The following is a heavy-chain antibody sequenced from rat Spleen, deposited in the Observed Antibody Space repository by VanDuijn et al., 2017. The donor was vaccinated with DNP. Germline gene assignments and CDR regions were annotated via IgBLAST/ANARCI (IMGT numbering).Heavy chain of an antibody. J-gene: IGHJ2*01. Sequence: VKLVESGGVLVQPGRSLKLSCAASGFTFSDYYMAWVRQPPGKGLEWIAAISSGGDTHYNSVLKSRLSISRDISESQVFLKVNSLQTEDTAIYFCSKDSYGYNFDYWGQGVMVTVSS. CDR3: SKDSYGYNFDY. V-gene: IGHV2S12*01. D-gene: IGHD1-9*01. CDR1: GFTFSDYY. CDR2: ISSGGDT.